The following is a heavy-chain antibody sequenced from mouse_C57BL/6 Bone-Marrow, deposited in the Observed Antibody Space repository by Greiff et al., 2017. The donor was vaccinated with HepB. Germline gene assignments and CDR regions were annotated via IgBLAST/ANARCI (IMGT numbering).Heavy chain of an antibody. D-gene: IGHD2-3*01. CDR3: ARSEGTYDGYYPAWFAY. V-gene: IGHV1-18*01. CDR2: INPNNGGT. CDR1: GYTFTDYN. Sequence: EVQLQQSGPELVKPGASVKIPCKASGYTFTDYNMDWVKQSHGKSLEWIGDINPNNGGTIYNQKFKGKATLTVDKSSSTAYMELRSLTSEDTAVYYCARSEGTYDGYYPAWFAYWGQGTLVTVSA. J-gene: IGHJ3*01.